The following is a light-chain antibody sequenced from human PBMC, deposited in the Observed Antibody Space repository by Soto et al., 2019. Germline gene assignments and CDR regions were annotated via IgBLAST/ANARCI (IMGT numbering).Light chain of an antibody. CDR3: QQYNSYSWA. CDR2: KAS. CDR1: QSISTW. J-gene: IGKJ1*01. Sequence: IQMTQSPSTLSASVGDRVTITCRASQSISTWLAWYQQRAGKAPKPLIYKASNLESGVPSRFSGSGSGTDFTLTISSLQPDDFATYYCQQYNSYSWAFGQGTKV. V-gene: IGKV1-5*03.